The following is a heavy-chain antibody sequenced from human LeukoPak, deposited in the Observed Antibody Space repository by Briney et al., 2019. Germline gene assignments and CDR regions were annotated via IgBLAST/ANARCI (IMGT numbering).Heavy chain of an antibody. J-gene: IGHJ3*02. CDR3: ARAVQPRSSDAFDI. D-gene: IGHD4-17*01. Sequence: GESLKISCQGSGYTFTTYSIGWVRQMPGKGLEWMGIIYPGDSDTRYSPSFQGQVTISADKSISTAYLQWSSLKASDTAMYYCARAVQPRSSDAFDIWGQGTMVTVSS. CDR1: GYTFTTYS. V-gene: IGHV5-51*01. CDR2: IYPGDSDT.